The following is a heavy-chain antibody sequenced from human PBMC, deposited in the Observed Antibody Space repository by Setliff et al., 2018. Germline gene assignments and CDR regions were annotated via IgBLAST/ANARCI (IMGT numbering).Heavy chain of an antibody. CDR3: ARGPSPTVTPSRLIYFYHMDV. J-gene: IGHJ6*03. CDR2: IIPVLGMT. Sequence: SVKVSCKASGDPFNAYGVSWVRQAPGQGLEWMGAIIPVLGMTDYAQKFQGRLTITADQSTTTVYMELSSLGFDDTALYYCARGPSPTVTPSRLIYFYHMDVWGTGTTVTVSS. D-gene: IGHD4-17*01. CDR1: GDPFNAYG. V-gene: IGHV1-69*10.